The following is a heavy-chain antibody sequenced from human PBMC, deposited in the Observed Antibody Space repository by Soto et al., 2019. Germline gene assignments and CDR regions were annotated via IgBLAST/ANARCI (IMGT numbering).Heavy chain of an antibody. Sequence: VASVKVSCKASGYTFTSYDINWVRQATGQGLEWMGWMNPNSGNTGYAQKFQGRVTMTRNTSISTAYMELSSLRSEDTAVYYCARGSAAAEDYYGMDVWGQGTTVTVSS. D-gene: IGHD6-13*01. J-gene: IGHJ6*02. CDR1: GYTFTSYD. CDR2: MNPNSGNT. V-gene: IGHV1-8*01. CDR3: ARGSAAAEDYYGMDV.